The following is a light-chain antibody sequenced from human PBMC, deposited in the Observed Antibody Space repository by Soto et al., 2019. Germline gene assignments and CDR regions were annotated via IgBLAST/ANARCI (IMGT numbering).Light chain of an antibody. CDR3: SSYAGSNNPLFV. J-gene: IGLJ1*01. Sequence: QSALTHPPSASGSPGQSITISCTGTSSDVGGFNYVSWHQQHPGKAPKVIIYEVTKRPSGVPDRFSGSKSANTASLTVSGLQAEDEADYYCSSYAGSNNPLFVFGTGTKVTVL. CDR2: EVT. CDR1: SSDVGGFNY. V-gene: IGLV2-8*01.